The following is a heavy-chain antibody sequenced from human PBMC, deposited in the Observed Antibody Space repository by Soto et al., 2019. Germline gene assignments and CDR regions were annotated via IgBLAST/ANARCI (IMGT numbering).Heavy chain of an antibody. CDR1: GFTFSSYS. D-gene: IGHD4-17*01. Sequence: EVQLVESGGGLVKRGGSLRLSCAASGFTFSSYSMNWVRQAPGKGLEWVSSISSSSSYIYYADSVKGRFTISRDNAKNSLYLQMNSLRAEDTAVYYCARVDYGDYALDVWGQGTTVTVSS. CDR3: ARVDYGDYALDV. J-gene: IGHJ6*02. CDR2: ISSSSSYI. V-gene: IGHV3-21*01.